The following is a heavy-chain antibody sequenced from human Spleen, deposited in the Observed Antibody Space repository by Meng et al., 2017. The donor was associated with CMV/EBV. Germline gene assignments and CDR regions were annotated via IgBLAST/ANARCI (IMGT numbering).Heavy chain of an antibody. Sequence: SETLSLTCTVSGGFVSSGSYYWSWIRQPPGKALEWIGHIYYSGSANYNPSLKSRVTISVDTSKNQFSLKLSSVTAADTAVYYCARYIVVVPAARANWFDPWGQGTLVTVSS. CDR3: ARYIVVVPAARANWFDP. CDR1: GGFVSSGSYY. V-gene: IGHV4-61*01. D-gene: IGHD2-2*01. J-gene: IGHJ5*02. CDR2: IYYSGSA.